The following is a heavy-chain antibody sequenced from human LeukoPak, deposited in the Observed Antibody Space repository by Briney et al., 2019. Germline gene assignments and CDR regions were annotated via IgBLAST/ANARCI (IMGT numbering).Heavy chain of an antibody. CDR3: ARDPRGDLYAFDI. CDR2: INPNSGGT. CDR1: GYTFTGYY. D-gene: IGHD2-21*02. V-gene: IGHV1-2*02. Sequence: ASVKASCKASGYTFTGYYMHWVRQAPGQGLEWMGWINPNSGGTNYAQKFQGRVTMTRDTSISTAYMELSRLRSDDTAVYYCARDPRGDLYAFDIWGQGTMVTVSS. J-gene: IGHJ3*02.